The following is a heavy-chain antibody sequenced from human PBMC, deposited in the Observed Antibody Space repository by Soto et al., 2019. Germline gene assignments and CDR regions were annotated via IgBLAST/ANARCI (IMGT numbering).Heavy chain of an antibody. CDR3: AREGSGPDY. J-gene: IGHJ4*02. CDR1: GFTFSSYG. CDR2: ISYDGSNK. V-gene: IGHV3-30*03. D-gene: IGHD2-15*01. Sequence: GGSLRLSCAASGFTFSSYGMHWVRQAPGKGLEWVAVISYDGSNKYYADSVKGRFTISRDNAKNSLYLQMNSLRAEDTAVYYCAREGSGPDYWGQGPLVTVSS.